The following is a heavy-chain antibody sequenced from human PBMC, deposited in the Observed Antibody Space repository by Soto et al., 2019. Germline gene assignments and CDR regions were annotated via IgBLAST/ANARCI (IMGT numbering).Heavy chain of an antibody. D-gene: IGHD3-16*01. J-gene: IGHJ6*03. CDR2: IYYSGST. CDR3: ARRHVMITFGGVIYYYMDV. CDR1: GGSISSYY. Sequence: SETLSLTCTVSGGSISSYYWSWIRQPPGKGLEWIGYIYYSGSTNYNPSLKSRVTISVDTSKNQFSLKLSSVTAADTAVYYCARRHVMITFGGVIYYYMDVWGKGTTVTVSS. V-gene: IGHV4-59*08.